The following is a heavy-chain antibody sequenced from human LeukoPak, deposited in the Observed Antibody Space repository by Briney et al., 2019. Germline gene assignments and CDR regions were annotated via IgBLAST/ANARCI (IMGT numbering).Heavy chain of an antibody. CDR1: GFTFRSYE. CDR3: ARKGGYGLDFDY. V-gene: IGHV3-48*03. D-gene: IGHD5-18*01. Sequence: GGSLRLSCAAAGFTFRSYEMNWGRQAPGKGLEWVSYISSSGSTTYYAEFVKGRFTISRDNAKNSLCLQMNSLRAEDTAVYYCARKGGYGLDFDYWGQGTLVTVSS. CDR2: ISSSGSTT. J-gene: IGHJ4*02.